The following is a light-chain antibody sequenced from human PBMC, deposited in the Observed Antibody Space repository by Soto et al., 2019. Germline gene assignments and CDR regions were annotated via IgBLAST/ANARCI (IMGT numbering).Light chain of an antibody. V-gene: IGKV3-11*01. CDR3: QQRNNWPLT. J-gene: IGKJ4*01. CDR1: QSIGNS. CDR2: DAF. Sequence: TVLTQSPATLSLSPGERATLSCKASQSIGNSLGWFQQKPGQAPRLLIDDAFNRATGIPARFSGSGSGSDFTLTISSLEPEDFGVYYCQQRNNWPLTFGGGTKVEIK.